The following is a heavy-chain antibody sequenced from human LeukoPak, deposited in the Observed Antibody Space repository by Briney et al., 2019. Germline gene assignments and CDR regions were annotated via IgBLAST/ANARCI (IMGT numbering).Heavy chain of an antibody. D-gene: IGHD3-16*01. CDR1: GFTFSSYG. V-gene: IGHV3-30*18. J-gene: IGHJ6*03. Sequence: PGGSLRLSCAASGFTFSSYGMHWVRQAPGKGLEWVAVISYDGSNKYYADSVKGRFTISRDNSKNTLSLQMNSLRAEDAAVYYCAKGLATGVGPYMGYHYYMDVWGKGTTVTVSS. CDR2: ISYDGSNK. CDR3: AKGLATGVGPYMGYHYYMDV.